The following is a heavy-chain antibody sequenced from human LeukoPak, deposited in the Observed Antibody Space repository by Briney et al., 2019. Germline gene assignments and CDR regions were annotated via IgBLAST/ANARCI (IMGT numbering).Heavy chain of an antibody. CDR1: GFTFSSYS. D-gene: IGHD6-13*01. V-gene: IGHV3-21*04. CDR3: ARIAAAEDY. Sequence: GGSLRLSCAASGFTFSSYSMNWVRQAPGKGLEWVSSISSSSTYIHYADSVQGRFTISRDNPKNSLYLQMNSLRAEDTAVYYCARIAAAEDYWGQGTLVTVSS. J-gene: IGHJ4*02. CDR2: ISSSSTYI.